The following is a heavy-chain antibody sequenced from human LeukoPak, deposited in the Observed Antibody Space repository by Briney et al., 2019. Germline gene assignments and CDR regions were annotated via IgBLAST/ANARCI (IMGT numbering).Heavy chain of an antibody. CDR1: GGSISSGGYY. Sequence: SETLSLTCTVSGGSISSGGYYWSWIRQHPGKGLEWIGYIYYSGSTYYNPSLKSRVTISVDTSKNQFSLKLSSVTAADTAVYYCASGGELWYYSDYWGQGTLVTVSS. D-gene: IGHD5-18*01. CDR2: IYYSGST. CDR3: ASGGELWYYSDY. V-gene: IGHV4-31*03. J-gene: IGHJ4*02.